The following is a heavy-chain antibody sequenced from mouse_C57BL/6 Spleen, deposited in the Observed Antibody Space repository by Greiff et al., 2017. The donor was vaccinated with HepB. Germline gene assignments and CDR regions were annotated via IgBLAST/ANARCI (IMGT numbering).Heavy chain of an antibody. CDR1: GYTFTSYT. CDR2: INPSSGYT. J-gene: IGHJ2*01. CDR3: AREDTKLGLSFDY. V-gene: IGHV1-4*01. Sequence: VKLQESGAELARPGASVKMSCKASGYTFTSYTMHWVKQRPGQGLEWIGYINPSSGYTKYNQKFKDKATLTADKSSSTAYMQLSSLTSEDSAVYYCAREDTKLGLSFDYWGQGTTLTVSS. D-gene: IGHD4-1*01.